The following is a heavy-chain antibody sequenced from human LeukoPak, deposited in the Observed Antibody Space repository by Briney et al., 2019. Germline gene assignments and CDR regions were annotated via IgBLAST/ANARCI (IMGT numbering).Heavy chain of an antibody. CDR2: INPDGSEK. J-gene: IGHJ4*02. D-gene: IGHD7-27*01. CDR3: ARDALGIPHTHDF. CDR1: GFTFNNYW. Sequence: PGGSLRLSCATSGFTFNNYWMSWVRQALGKGLEWVANINPDGSEKYYVDSVKGRFTISRDNAKNSLYLQMNSLRDDDTALYYCARDALGIPHTHDFWGQGALVTVSS. V-gene: IGHV3-7*03.